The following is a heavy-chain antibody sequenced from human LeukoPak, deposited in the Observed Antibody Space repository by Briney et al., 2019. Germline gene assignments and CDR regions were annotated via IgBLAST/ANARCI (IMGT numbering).Heavy chain of an antibody. CDR2: ISGSGGRT. CDR1: GFTFSSYA. J-gene: IGHJ4*02. D-gene: IGHD3-10*01. Sequence: GGSLRLSCAASGFTFSSYAMNWVRQAPGRGLDWVSGISGSGGRTYYADSVKGRFTISRDNSKNTMYLQMNSLTAEDTAVYYCAKGAYYYGSGTYFDYWGQGILVTVSS. V-gene: IGHV3-23*01. CDR3: AKGAYYYGSGTYFDY.